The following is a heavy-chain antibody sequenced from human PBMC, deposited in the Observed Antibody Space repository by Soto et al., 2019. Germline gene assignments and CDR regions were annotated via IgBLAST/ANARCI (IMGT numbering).Heavy chain of an antibody. Sequence: PGGSLRLSCADSGFMFSAYTMSWVRQAPGKGLEWLSSITSNSDHIDYADSVRGRFTASRDNARKSLYLQMDSLGAEDTGVYYCATPYYYNHWRPGTLVTVSS. CDR1: GFMFSAYT. V-gene: IGHV3-21*01. J-gene: IGHJ4*02. CDR2: ITSNSDHI. CDR3: ATPYYYNH.